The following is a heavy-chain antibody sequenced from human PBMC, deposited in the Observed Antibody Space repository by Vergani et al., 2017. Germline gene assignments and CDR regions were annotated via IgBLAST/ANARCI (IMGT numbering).Heavy chain of an antibody. J-gene: IGHJ4*02. CDR1: GFTFSSYA. V-gene: IGHV3-64*04. D-gene: IGHD6-19*01. CDR2: ISSNGGST. CDR3: AKERIAVADLDY. Sequence: VQLVESGGGLVQPGGSLRLSCSASGFTFSSYAMHWVRQAPGKGLEDVSAISSNGGSTYYADYVKRRFTISRDNSKNTLYLQMNSLRAEDTAVYYCAKERIAVADLDYWGQGTLVTVSS.